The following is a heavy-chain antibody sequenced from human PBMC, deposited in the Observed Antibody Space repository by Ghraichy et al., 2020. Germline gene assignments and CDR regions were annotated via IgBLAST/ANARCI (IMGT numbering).Heavy chain of an antibody. V-gene: IGHV3-21*01. CDR1: GFTFSSYS. Sequence: GSLRLSCAASGFTFSSYSMNWVRQAPGKGLEWVSSISSSSSYIYYADSVKGRFTISRDNAKNSLYLQMNSLRAEDTAVYYCARASGWPSGMDVWGQGTTVTVSS. D-gene: IGHD6-19*01. CDR2: ISSSSSYI. J-gene: IGHJ6*02. CDR3: ARASGWPSGMDV.